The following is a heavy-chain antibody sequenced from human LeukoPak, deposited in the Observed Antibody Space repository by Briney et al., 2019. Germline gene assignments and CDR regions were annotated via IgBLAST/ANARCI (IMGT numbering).Heavy chain of an antibody. J-gene: IGHJ4*02. CDR1: GGSISSSSYY. Sequence: SETLSLTCTVSGGSISSSSYYWGWIRQPPEKGLEWIGSIYYSGSTYYNPSLKSRVTISVDTSKNQFSLKLSSVTAADTAVYYCARGGDYSSGWYYFDYWGQGTLVTVSS. V-gene: IGHV4-39*07. CDR2: IYYSGST. D-gene: IGHD6-19*01. CDR3: ARGGDYSSGWYYFDY.